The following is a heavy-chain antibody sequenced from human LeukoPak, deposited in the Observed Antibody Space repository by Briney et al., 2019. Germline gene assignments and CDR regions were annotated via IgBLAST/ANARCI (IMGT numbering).Heavy chain of an antibody. CDR3: ARVHDFWSWDL. V-gene: IGHV3-7*01. CDR2: IKQDGSEK. Sequence: PGGSLRLSCAAPGFTFSSYWMSWGRQAPGKGLEWVANIKQDGSEKYYVDSVKGRFTISRDNAKNSLYLQMNSLRAEDTAVYYCARVHDFWSWDLWGQGTLVTVSS. D-gene: IGHD3-3*01. J-gene: IGHJ5*02. CDR1: GFTFSSYW.